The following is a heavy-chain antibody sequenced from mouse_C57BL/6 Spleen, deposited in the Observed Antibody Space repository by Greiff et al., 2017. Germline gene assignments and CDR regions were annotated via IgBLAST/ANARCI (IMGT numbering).Heavy chain of an antibody. J-gene: IGHJ4*01. CDR3: ARESPNYTMDY. V-gene: IGHV2-6*03. CDR2: IWSDGST. CDR1: GFSLTSYG. Sequence: QVQLQQSGPGLVAPSQSLSITCTVSGFSLTSYGVHWVRQPPGKGLEWLVVIWSDGSTTYNSALKSRLSISTDNTKSQVFLKMNSLQTDDTAIYYCARESPNYTMDYWGQGTSVTVSS.